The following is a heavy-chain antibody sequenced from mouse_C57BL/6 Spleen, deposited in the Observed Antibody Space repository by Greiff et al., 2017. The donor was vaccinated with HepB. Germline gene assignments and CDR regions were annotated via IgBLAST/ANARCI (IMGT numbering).Heavy chain of an antibody. V-gene: IGHV5-9-1*02. Sequence: EVNLVESGEGLVKPGGSLKLSCAASGFTFSSYAMSWVRQTPEKRLEWVAYISSGGDYIYYADTVKGRFTISRDNARNTLYLQMSSLKSEDTAMYYCTRVYDYDAWFAYWGQGTLVTVSA. CDR2: ISSGGDYI. D-gene: IGHD2-4*01. CDR1: GFTFSSYA. J-gene: IGHJ3*01. CDR3: TRVYDYDAWFAY.